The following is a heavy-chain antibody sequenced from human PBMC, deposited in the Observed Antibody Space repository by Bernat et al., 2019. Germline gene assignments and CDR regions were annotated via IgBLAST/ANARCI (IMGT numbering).Heavy chain of an antibody. Sequence: QVQLQQWGAGLLKPSETLSLTCAVYGGSFSGYYWNWIRQPPGKGLEWIGEINHSGSTNYNPSLKSRVTISVDTSKIQFARKLSSVTAADTAVYYCARGRGWESGDLFYYYSYMDFWGKGTTVTVSS. CDR1: GGSFSGYY. CDR3: ARGRGWESGDLFYYYSYMDF. V-gene: IGHV4-34*01. J-gene: IGHJ6*03. CDR2: INHSGST. D-gene: IGHD1-26*01.